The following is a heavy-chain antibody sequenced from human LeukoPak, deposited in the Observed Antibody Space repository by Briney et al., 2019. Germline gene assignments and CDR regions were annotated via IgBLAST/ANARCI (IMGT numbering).Heavy chain of an antibody. V-gene: IGHV4-61*01. CDR1: GYSISSSYY. CDR2: IYYSGST. CDR3: ARDGGNNEVDY. Sequence: SETLSLTCTVSGYSISSSYYWSWIRQPPGKGLEWIGYIYYSGSTNYNPSLKSRVTISVDTSKNQFSLKLSSVTAADTAVYYCARDGGNNEVDYWGQGTLVTVSS. J-gene: IGHJ4*02. D-gene: IGHD4-23*01.